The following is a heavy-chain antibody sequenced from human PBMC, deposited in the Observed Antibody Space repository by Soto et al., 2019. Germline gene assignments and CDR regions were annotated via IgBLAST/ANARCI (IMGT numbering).Heavy chain of an antibody. CDR1: GGSISSGGYS. Sequence: SETLSLTCAVSGGSISSGGYSWSWIRQPPGKGLEWIGYIYHSGSTYYNPSLKSRVTISVDRSKNQFSLKLSSVTAADTAVYYCAREVVAATNWFDPWGQGTLVTVSS. V-gene: IGHV4-30-2*01. D-gene: IGHD2-15*01. J-gene: IGHJ5*02. CDR2: IYHSGST. CDR3: AREVVAATNWFDP.